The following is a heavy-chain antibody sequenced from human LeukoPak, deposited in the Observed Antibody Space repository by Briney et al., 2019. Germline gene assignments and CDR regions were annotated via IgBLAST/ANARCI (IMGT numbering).Heavy chain of an antibody. Sequence: ASVKVSCKASGYTFTGYYMHWVRQAPGQGLEWMGWINPNSGGTNYAQKFQGRVTMTRDTSTSTAYMELRSLRSDDTAVYYCARDPGTSFDYWGQGTLVTVSS. D-gene: IGHD2-2*01. CDR1: GYTFTGYY. CDR3: ARDPGTSFDY. V-gene: IGHV1-2*02. J-gene: IGHJ4*02. CDR2: INPNSGGT.